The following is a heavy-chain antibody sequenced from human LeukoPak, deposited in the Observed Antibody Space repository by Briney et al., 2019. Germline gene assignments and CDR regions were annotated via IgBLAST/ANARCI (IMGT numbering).Heavy chain of an antibody. CDR2: ISGSGGST. CDR1: GFTFSSYA. Sequence: GGSLRLSCAASGFTFSSYAMSWVRQAPGKGLEWVSAISGSGGSTYYADSVKGRFTISRDNSKNTLYLQMNSRRAEDTAVYYCARDIDRYGDSYFDYWGQGTLVTVSS. D-gene: IGHD4-17*01. J-gene: IGHJ4*02. V-gene: IGHV3-23*01. CDR3: ARDIDRYGDSYFDY.